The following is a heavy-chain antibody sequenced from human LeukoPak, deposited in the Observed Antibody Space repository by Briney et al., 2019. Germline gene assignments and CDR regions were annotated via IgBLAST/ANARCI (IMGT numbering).Heavy chain of an antibody. CDR2: IYHSGST. D-gene: IGHD6-6*01. Sequence: SETLSLTCTVSGYSISSGYYWGWIRQPPGKGLEWIGSIYHSGSTYYNPSLKSRVTISVDTSKNQFSLKLSSVTAADTAVYYCARAVASSSSYYFDYWGQGTLVTVSS. V-gene: IGHV4-38-2*02. CDR3: ARAVASSSSYYFDY. J-gene: IGHJ4*02. CDR1: GYSISSGYY.